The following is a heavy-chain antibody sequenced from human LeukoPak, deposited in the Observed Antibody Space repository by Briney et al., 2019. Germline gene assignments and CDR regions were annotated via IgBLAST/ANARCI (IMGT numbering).Heavy chain of an antibody. CDR2: IYSGGST. J-gene: IGHJ3*02. CDR1: GFTVSSNY. Sequence: PGGSLRLSCAASGFTVSSNYMSWVRQAPGKGLEWVSVIYSGGSTYYADSVKGRFTISRDNSKNTLYLQMNSLRAEDTAVYYCARAGYCSGGSCYSFAFDIWGQGTMVTVSS. V-gene: IGHV3-53*01. CDR3: ARAGYCSGGSCYSFAFDI. D-gene: IGHD2-15*01.